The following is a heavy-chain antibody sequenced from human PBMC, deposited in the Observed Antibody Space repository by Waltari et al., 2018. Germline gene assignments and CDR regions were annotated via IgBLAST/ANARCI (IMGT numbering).Heavy chain of an antibody. D-gene: IGHD6-19*01. CDR3: AKDRVRGSGWPAD. CDR1: GFTCDDYA. J-gene: IGHJ4*02. Sequence: EVQLVESGGVVVQPGGSLRLSCAASGFTCDDYAMHCVRQAPGRGLEWVSLISGDVGSTYYADSVKGRFTISRDNSKNSLYLQMNSLRAEDTALYYCAKDRVRGSGWPADWGQGTLVTVSS. V-gene: IGHV3-43D*03. CDR2: ISGDVGST.